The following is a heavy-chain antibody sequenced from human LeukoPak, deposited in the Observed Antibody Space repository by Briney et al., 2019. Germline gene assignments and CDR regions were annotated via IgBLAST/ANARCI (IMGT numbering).Heavy chain of an antibody. CDR3: AKVATVTTYALADY. Sequence: GGSLRLSCAASGFTFRNYWMNWVRQVPGKGLEWVSAISGSGGTTYYADSVKGRFTISRDNSKNTLYLQMNSLRAEDTAIYYCAKVATVTTYALADYWGQGTLVTVSS. J-gene: IGHJ4*02. CDR1: GFTFRNYW. V-gene: IGHV3-23*01. CDR2: ISGSGGTT. D-gene: IGHD4-17*01.